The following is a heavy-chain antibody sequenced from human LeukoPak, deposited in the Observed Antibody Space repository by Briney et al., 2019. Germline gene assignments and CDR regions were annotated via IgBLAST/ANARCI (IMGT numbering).Heavy chain of an antibody. D-gene: IGHD6-19*01. Sequence: GGSLRLSCAASGFTVSANYMSWVRQAPGKGLEWVSVIYIGGSTYYADSVKCRFTISRDNSKNTLYLQMNSLRAEDTAVYYCAGRSSGSAFDIWGQGTMVTVSS. CDR2: IYIGGST. V-gene: IGHV3-66*04. CDR1: GFTVSANY. CDR3: AGRSSGSAFDI. J-gene: IGHJ3*02.